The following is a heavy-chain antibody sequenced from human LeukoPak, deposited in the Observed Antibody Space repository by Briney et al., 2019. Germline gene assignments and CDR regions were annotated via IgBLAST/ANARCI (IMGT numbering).Heavy chain of an antibody. Sequence: SETLSLTCTVSGGSISSSSYYWGWIRQPPGKGLEWIRSIYYSGSTYYNPSLKSRVTISVDTSKNQFSLKLSSVTAADTAVYYCASPLIAVAGSFDYWGQGTLVTVSS. CDR2: IYYSGST. D-gene: IGHD6-19*01. CDR1: GGSISSSSYY. CDR3: ASPLIAVAGSFDY. V-gene: IGHV4-39*01. J-gene: IGHJ4*02.